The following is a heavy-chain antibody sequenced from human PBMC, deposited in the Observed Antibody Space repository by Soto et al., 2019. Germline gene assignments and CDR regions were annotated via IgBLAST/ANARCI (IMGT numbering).Heavy chain of an antibody. Sequence: PTDTLSLTCSVHGGSISRSSYYWGWIGQPPGKGLEWIWSIYYSGNTYYNPSLKSRVTISVDTSTNQCSLKLSSVTAADTAGYDCTFLYYGGQDYRGQGT. CDR1: GGSISRSSYY. CDR2: IYYSGNT. V-gene: IGHV4-39*01. D-gene: IGHD2-8*01. J-gene: IGHJ4*02. CDR3: TFLYYGGQDY.